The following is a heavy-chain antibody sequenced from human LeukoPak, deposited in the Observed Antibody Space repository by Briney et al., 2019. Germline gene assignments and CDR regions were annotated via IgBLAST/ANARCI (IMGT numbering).Heavy chain of an antibody. CDR1: GFTFDDYG. V-gene: IGHV3-20*04. CDR3: ARESVYYDSSGYYSTRTEYFQH. Sequence: PGGSLRLSCAASGFTFDDYGMSWVRQAPGKGLEWVSGINWNGGSTGYADSVKGRFTISRDNAKNSLYLQMNSLRAEDTAVYYCARESVYYDSSGYYSTRTEYFQHWGQGTLVTVSS. D-gene: IGHD3-22*01. CDR2: INWNGGST. J-gene: IGHJ1*01.